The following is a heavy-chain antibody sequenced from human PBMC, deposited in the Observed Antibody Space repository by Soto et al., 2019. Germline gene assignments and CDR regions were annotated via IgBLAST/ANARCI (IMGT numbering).Heavy chain of an antibody. CDR1: GFTFSSYW. CDR3: ARDAAEVAPSYFDY. Sequence: GGSLRLTCAASGFTFSSYWMSWVRQAPGKGLEWVANIKQDGSEKYYVDSVKGLFTISRDNAKNSLYLQMNSLRAEDPAVSYCARDAAEVAPSYFDYWGQGTLVTVSS. CDR2: IKQDGSEK. V-gene: IGHV3-7*01. D-gene: IGHD2-15*01. J-gene: IGHJ4*02.